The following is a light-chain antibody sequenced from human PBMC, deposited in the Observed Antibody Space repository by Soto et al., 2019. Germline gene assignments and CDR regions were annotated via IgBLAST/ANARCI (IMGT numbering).Light chain of an antibody. Sequence: DVVMTQSALSLPATLGQPASSSCVSNQSLLDGDGIAYFRWFQQRPGGSPRRLIYTVSNRDSGGAARFSGSGSGTDFALKISRVEAEDVGVYYCMQGTHWPITFGQGTRLEI. CDR3: MQGTHWPIT. CDR1: QSLLDGDGIAY. V-gene: IGKV2-30*01. J-gene: IGKJ5*01. CDR2: TVS.